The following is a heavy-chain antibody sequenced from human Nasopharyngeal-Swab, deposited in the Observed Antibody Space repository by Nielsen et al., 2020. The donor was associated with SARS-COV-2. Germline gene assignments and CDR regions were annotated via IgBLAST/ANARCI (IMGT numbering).Heavy chain of an antibody. CDR2: ISGSGSYV. CDR3: ARIAGRGSICYYYMDV. D-gene: IGHD1-26*01. Sequence: GESLKISCAGSGFTFNTYSMIWVRQVPGEGLEWVSSISGSGSYVYYADSVKGRFTISKDSAKNSLYLQMNSLRADDTAVYFCARIAGRGSICYYYMDVWGTGTTVTVSS. CDR1: GFTFNTYS. J-gene: IGHJ6*03. V-gene: IGHV3-21*01.